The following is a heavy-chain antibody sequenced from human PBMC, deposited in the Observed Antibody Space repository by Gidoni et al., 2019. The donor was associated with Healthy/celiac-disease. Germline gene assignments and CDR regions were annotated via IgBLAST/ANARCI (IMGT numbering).Heavy chain of an antibody. J-gene: IGHJ4*02. Sequence: QVQLVESGGCVVQPGRSLRLSCRAPGFTFSGYAMTWVRQAPGKGLEWVAGISFDGSNKYYADSVKGRFTISRDNSKNTLYLQMNSLRAEDTAVYYCARAPPEVYYDRSGPTGPFDYWGQGTLVTVSS. CDR1: GFTFSGYA. D-gene: IGHD3-22*01. CDR3: ARAPPEVYYDRSGPTGPFDY. CDR2: ISFDGSNK. V-gene: IGHV3-30-3*01.